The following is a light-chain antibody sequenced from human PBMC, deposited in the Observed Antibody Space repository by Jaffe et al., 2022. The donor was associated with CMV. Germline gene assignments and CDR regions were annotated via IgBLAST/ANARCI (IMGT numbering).Light chain of an antibody. V-gene: IGLV6-57*04. CDR2: EDN. CDR3: QSYDTTTQV. Sequence: NFILTQPHSVSESPGKTVTISCTRSSGNIASNYVQWYQQRPGSAPTTVIYEDNRRPSGVPDRFSGSIDSSSNSASLTISGLRTEDEADYYCQSYDTTTQVFGGGTKLTVL. CDR1: SGNIASNY. J-gene: IGLJ3*02.